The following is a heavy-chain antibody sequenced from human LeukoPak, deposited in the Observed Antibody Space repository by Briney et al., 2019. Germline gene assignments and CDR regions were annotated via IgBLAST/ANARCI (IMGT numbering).Heavy chain of an antibody. CDR2: IYHSGST. D-gene: IGHD3-10*01. J-gene: IGHJ6*02. V-gene: IGHV4-4*02. CDR1: GGSISSSNW. CDR3: ARDRGYNYGMDV. Sequence: SETLSLTCAVSGGSISSSNWWSWVRQPPGKGLEWIGEIYHSGSTNYNPSLKSRVTISVDTSKNQFSLKLSSVTAADTAVYYCARDRGYNYGMDVWGQGTTVTVSS.